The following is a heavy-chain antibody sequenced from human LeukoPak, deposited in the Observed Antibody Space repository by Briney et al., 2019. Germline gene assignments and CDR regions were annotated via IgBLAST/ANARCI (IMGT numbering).Heavy chain of an antibody. CDR3: AKDREVGASGWFDP. V-gene: IGHV3-23*01. CDR2: ISGSGGST. CDR1: GFTFSSFG. Sequence: GGSLRLSCAASGFTFSSFGMPWVRQAPGKGLEWVSAISGSGGSTYYTDSVKGRFTISRDNSKNTLYLQMNSLRAEDTAVYYCAKDREVGASGWFDPWGQGTLVTVSS. D-gene: IGHD1-26*01. J-gene: IGHJ5*02.